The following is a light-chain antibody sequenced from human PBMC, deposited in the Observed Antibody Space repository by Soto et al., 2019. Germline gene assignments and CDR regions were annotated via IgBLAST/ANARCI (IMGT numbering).Light chain of an antibody. V-gene: IGKV3-20*01. Sequence: EIVLTQSPGTLSLSPGERATLSCRASQSVSNNYLAWYQQKPGQAPRLLIYGASNSATGIPGRFSGSGSGTDFTLTISRLEPEDVAVYYCQQYGSSGTFGQGTKVDIK. CDR3: QQYGSSGT. J-gene: IGKJ1*01. CDR1: QSVSNNY. CDR2: GAS.